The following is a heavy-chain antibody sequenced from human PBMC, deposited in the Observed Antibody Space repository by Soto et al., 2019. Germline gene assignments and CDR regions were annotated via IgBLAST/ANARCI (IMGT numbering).Heavy chain of an antibody. J-gene: IGHJ4*02. CDR1: GFTFSTYG. CDR3: AKEYGSTWIDH. CDR2: MSYDGTKQ. Sequence: QVQLVESGGGVFQPGRSLRLSCAASGFTFSTYGMHWVRQAPGKGLEWVAAMSYDGTKQYYVDSVKGRFTISRDNSRNTLFLQVNSLRDEDTAVYYCAKEYGSTWIDHWGQGTLVNVSS. V-gene: IGHV3-30*18. D-gene: IGHD6-13*01.